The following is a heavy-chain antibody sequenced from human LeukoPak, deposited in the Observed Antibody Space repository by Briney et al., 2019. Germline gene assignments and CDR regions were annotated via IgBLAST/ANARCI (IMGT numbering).Heavy chain of an antibody. CDR1: GFTFSSYA. Sequence: SGGSLRLSCAASGFTFSSYAMSWVRQAPGKGLEWVSAISGSGGDTYYADSVKGRFTISRDNSKNTLYLQMNSLRAGDTAVYYCAKDQGYCSSTSCYADYWGQGTLVTVSS. V-gene: IGHV3-23*01. J-gene: IGHJ4*02. CDR3: AKDQGYCSSTSCYADY. CDR2: ISGSGGDT. D-gene: IGHD2-2*01.